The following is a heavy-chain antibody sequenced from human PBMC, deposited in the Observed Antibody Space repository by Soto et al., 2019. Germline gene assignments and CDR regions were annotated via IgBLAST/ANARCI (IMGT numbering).Heavy chain of an antibody. J-gene: IGHJ4*02. CDR3: AGSRGFGFDF. D-gene: IGHD2-15*01. V-gene: IGHV1-18*01. CDR2: LSGDNGDI. CDR1: DYTFNRYG. Sequence: QVQLVQSGDELKKPGASVKVSCKASDYTFNRYGISWVRKAPGQGLEWMGWLSGDNGDIKYAQKFQGRVTMTTDISTSTVYMELRSLSSDDTAVYFCAGSRGFGFDFWGQGTLVTVSS.